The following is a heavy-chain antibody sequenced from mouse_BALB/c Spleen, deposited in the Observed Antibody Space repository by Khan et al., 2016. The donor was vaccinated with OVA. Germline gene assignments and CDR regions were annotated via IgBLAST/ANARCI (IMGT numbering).Heavy chain of an antibody. D-gene: IGHD1-1*01. V-gene: IGHV1S41*01. CDR2: IGPGSGSA. J-gene: IGHJ4*01. Sequence: DLVEPGASVKLSCKASGYTFTSYWINWIKERPGQGLEWMGQIGPGSGSAYYNELFKGKATLTVDTSSSTVYIQLSSLSSEDSAVYCCARSNYYGRGLYAMDYWGQGTSVTVSS. CDR1: GYTFTSYW. CDR3: ARSNYYGRGLYAMDY.